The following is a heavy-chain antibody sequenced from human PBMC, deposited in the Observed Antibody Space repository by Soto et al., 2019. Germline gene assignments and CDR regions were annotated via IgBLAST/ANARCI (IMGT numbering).Heavy chain of an antibody. Sequence: HVQLQESGPGLVKPSGTLSLTCAVSGGSISISNWWSWVRQPPWKGRAWIGEISQSGRTKYAPSLKRRVTTAIDKSNNKGSRKPESATAADTAGYYCAREEGAYDPLAYWVQGILVIVSS. J-gene: IGHJ4*02. CDR3: AREEGAYDPLAY. V-gene: IGHV4-4*02. D-gene: IGHD5-12*01. CDR2: ISQSGRT. CDR1: GGSISISNW.